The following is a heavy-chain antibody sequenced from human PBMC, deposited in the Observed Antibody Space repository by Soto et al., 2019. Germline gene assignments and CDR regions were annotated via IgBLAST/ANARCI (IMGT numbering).Heavy chain of an antibody. V-gene: IGHV3-74*01. Sequence: EVQLVESGGDLVQPGGSLRLSCAASGFTFSTYWMHWVRQVPGKGLVWVSRINGEGSITNYADSAKGRFTISRDNAKNTLYLQMNSLRSEETAVYVCARESGMNGMDVWGQGTTVAVS. CDR2: INGEGSIT. CDR3: ARESGMNGMDV. J-gene: IGHJ6*02. CDR1: GFTFSTYW. D-gene: IGHD1-20*01.